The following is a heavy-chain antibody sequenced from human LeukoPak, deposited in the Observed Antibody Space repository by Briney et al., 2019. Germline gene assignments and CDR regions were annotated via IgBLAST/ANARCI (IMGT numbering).Heavy chain of an antibody. CDR1: GGSISSYY. CDR2: IYYSGST. D-gene: IGHD3-10*01. CDR3: AAITMVRGGWFDP. V-gene: IGHV4-59*01. J-gene: IGHJ5*02. Sequence: SETLSLTCTVSGGSISSYYWSWIRQPPGKGLEWIGYIYYSGSTNYNPSLKGRVTISVDTSKNQFSLKLSSVTAADTAVYYCAAITMVRGGWFDPWGQGTLVTVSS.